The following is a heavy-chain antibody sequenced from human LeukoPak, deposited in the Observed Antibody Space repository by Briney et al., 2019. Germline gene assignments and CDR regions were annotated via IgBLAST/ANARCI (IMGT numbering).Heavy chain of an antibody. J-gene: IGHJ5*02. V-gene: IGHV1-8*01. Sequence: GASVKVSCKASGYTFTSYDINWVRQATGQGLEWMGWMNPNSGNTGYAQKFQGRVTMTEDTSTDTAYMELSSLRSEDTAVYYCATAPRTTGMWRFDGWFDPWGQGTLVTVSS. CDR3: ATAPRTTGMWRFDGWFDP. D-gene: IGHD1-1*01. CDR1: GYTFTSYD. CDR2: MNPNSGNT.